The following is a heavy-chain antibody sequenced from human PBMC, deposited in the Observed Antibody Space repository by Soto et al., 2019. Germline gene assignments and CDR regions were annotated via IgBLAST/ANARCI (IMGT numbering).Heavy chain of an antibody. J-gene: IGHJ4*02. Sequence: GASVKVSCKVSGYTLTELSMHWVRQAPGKGLEWMGGFDPEDGETIYAQKFQGRVTMTEDTSTDTAYMELSSLRSEDTAVYYCATDLAYSSGWYYDYWGQGTLVTVSS. D-gene: IGHD6-19*01. V-gene: IGHV1-24*01. CDR2: FDPEDGET. CDR1: GYTLTELS. CDR3: ATDLAYSSGWYYDY.